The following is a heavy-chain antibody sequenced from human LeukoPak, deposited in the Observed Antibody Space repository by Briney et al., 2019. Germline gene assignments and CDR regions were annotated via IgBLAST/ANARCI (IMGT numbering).Heavy chain of an antibody. CDR3: ARELRFVPAAPHDY. Sequence: GRSLRLSCAASGFTFSSYAMHWVRQAPGKGLEWVAVISYDGSNKYYADSVKGRFTISRDNSKNTLYLQMNSLRAEDTAVYYCARELRFVPAAPHDYWGQGTLVTVSS. D-gene: IGHD2-2*01. V-gene: IGHV3-30-3*01. CDR2: ISYDGSNK. CDR1: GFTFSSYA. J-gene: IGHJ4*02.